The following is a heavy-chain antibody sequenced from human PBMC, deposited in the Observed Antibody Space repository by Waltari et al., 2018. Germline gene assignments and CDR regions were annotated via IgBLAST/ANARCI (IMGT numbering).Heavy chain of an antibody. Sequence: QVQLQQWGAGLLKPSEPLSLTCAVYGGSFSGYYWSWIRQPPGKGLEWIGEINHSGSTNYNPSLKSRVTISVDTSKNQFSLKLSSVTAADTAVYYCARGSSIAARPRFAYWGQGTLVTVSS. CDR2: INHSGST. V-gene: IGHV4-34*01. D-gene: IGHD6-6*01. J-gene: IGHJ4*02. CDR3: ARGSSIAARPRFAY. CDR1: GGSFSGYY.